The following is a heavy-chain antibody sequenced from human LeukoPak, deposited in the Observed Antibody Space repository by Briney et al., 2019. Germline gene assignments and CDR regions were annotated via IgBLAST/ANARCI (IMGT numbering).Heavy chain of an antibody. Sequence: GVSLRLSCAASGFTFSSYATSWVRQAPGKGLEWASAISGSGGSTYYADSVKGRFTISRDNSKNTLYLQMNSLRAEDTAVYYCAKDGFYCSSTSCYGDYWGQGTLVTVSS. CDR3: AKDGFYCSSTSCYGDY. J-gene: IGHJ4*02. CDR2: ISGSGGST. D-gene: IGHD2-2*01. CDR1: GFTFSSYA. V-gene: IGHV3-23*01.